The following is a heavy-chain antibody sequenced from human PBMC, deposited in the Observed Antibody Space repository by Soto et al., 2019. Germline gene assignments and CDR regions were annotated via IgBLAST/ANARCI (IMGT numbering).Heavy chain of an antibody. D-gene: IGHD6-6*01. CDR2: MNPNSGNT. CDR3: ATEKSSSSMDG. CDR1: GYTFTSYD. Sequence: QVQLVQSGAEVKKPGASVKVSCKASGYTFTSYDINRVRQATGQGLAWMGWMNPNSGNTGYAKKFQGRVTITRNTSISTAYMELSSLRSEDTAAYYCATEKSSSSMDGWGQGTTVTLPS. J-gene: IGHJ6*02. V-gene: IGHV1-8*01.